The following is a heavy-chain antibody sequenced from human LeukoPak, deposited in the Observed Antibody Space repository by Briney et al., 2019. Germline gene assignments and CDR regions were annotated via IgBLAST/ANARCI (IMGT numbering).Heavy chain of an antibody. CDR2: LSHSGSS. CDR1: GGSVSSYY. D-gene: IGHD2-2*01. Sequence: SETLSLTCTVSGGSVSSYYWSWIRRPPGRGLEWIAYLSHSGSSDSNPSLTSRVTTLVDTSKNQFSLKLTSVTAADAAVYYCARARYANAWYAFDIWGHGTMVTVSS. CDR3: ARARYANAWYAFDI. V-gene: IGHV4-59*02. J-gene: IGHJ3*02.